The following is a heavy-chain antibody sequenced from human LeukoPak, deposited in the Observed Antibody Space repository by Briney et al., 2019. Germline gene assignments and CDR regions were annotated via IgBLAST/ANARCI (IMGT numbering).Heavy chain of an antibody. D-gene: IGHD1-26*01. CDR3: ARVREILFDY. Sequence: SETLSLTCTVSGVSISSYYWSWIRQPPGKGLEWIGYIYYSGSTNYNPSLKSRVTISVDTSKNQFSLKLSSVTAADTAVYYCARVREILFDYWGQGTLVTVSS. CDR1: GVSISSYY. CDR2: IYYSGST. J-gene: IGHJ4*02. V-gene: IGHV4-59*01.